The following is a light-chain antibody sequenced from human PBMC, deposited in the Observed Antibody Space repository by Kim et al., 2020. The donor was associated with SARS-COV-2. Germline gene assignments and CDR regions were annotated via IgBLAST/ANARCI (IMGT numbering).Light chain of an antibody. CDR1: RSISDY. CDR2: GAS. J-gene: IGKJ4*01. CDR3: QQYYSWPPLT. V-gene: IGKV3-15*01. Sequence: SPGERATLSCRGSRSISDYLAWYQQRPGQAPRLLIYGASTRATGIPARFSGSGSGTEFTLTISSLQSEDFAVYYCQQYYSWPPLTFGGGTKVDIK.